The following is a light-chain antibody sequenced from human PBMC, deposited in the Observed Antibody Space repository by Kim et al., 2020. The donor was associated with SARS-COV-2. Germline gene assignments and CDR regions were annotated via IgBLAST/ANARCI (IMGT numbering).Light chain of an antibody. CDR1: SLRKYY. J-gene: IGLJ2*01. CDR2: GKN. Sequence: SSELTQDPAVSVALGQTVRITCQGDSLRKYYASWYQQKPGQAPVLLISGKNNRPSGIPDRFSGSSSGNTASLTIAGAQAEDEADYYSNSRDTSNFVIFGGGTQLTGL. CDR3: NSRDTSNFVI. V-gene: IGLV3-19*01.